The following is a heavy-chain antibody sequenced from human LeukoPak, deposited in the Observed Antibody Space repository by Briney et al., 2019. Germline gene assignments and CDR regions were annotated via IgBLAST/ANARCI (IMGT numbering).Heavy chain of an antibody. CDR2: IYYSGGT. CDR1: GGSISSYY. D-gene: IGHD3-3*01. Sequence: PSETLSLTYTVSGGSISSYYWSWIRQPPGKGLEWIGYIYYSGGTNYNPSLKSRVTISVDTSKNQFSLKLSSVTAADTAVYYCARLEYYDFWSGYYDYWGQEPWSPSP. CDR3: ARLEYYDFWSGYYDY. V-gene: IGHV4-59*08. J-gene: IGHJ4*01.